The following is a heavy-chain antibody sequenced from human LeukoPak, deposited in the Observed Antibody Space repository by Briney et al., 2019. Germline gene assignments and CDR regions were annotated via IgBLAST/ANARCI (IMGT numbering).Heavy chain of an antibody. J-gene: IGHJ6*03. D-gene: IGHD3-10*01. Sequence: ASVKVSCKTSGYTFTNYAIHWVRQAPGQRFEWMGWINATNGHTKYSQEFQGRITITRDTSATTAYMELSNLRSEDMALYYCARGRGPPNTNRDFYYYYYMDVWGTGTTVTVSS. CDR2: INATNGHT. V-gene: IGHV1-3*03. CDR1: GYTFTNYA. CDR3: ARGRGPPNTNRDFYYYYYMDV.